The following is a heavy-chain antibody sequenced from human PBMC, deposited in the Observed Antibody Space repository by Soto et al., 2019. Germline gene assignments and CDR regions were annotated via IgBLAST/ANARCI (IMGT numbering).Heavy chain of an antibody. CDR2: IVYDGASR. CDR1: VFIFGSYA. D-gene: IGHD3-22*01. V-gene: IGHV3-30-3*01. CDR3: VRDPGYYDGSGPA. J-gene: IGHJ5*02. Sequence: PGWSLRLACSSSVFIFGSYALHWVRQAPGKGLEWVAVIVYDGASRSYADSVKGRFTISRDNSNNTLYLQMNGLKTEDTAVYYCVRDPGYYDGSGPAWGQGTQVTVSS.